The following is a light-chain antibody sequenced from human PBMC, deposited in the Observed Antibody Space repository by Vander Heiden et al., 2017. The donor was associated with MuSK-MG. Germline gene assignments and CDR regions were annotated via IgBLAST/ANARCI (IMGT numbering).Light chain of an antibody. CDR3: SSYGGNNNLL. Sequence: QSALTQPPSASGSPGQSVTFSCTGTSSDIGGYSYVSWYQQHPGKAPKRMMYEVTKRPSGVPDRFSGSKSGNTASLTVSGLQAEDEADYYCSSYGGNNNLLFGGGTKLTVL. J-gene: IGLJ2*01. CDR2: EVT. CDR1: SSDIGGYSY. V-gene: IGLV2-8*01.